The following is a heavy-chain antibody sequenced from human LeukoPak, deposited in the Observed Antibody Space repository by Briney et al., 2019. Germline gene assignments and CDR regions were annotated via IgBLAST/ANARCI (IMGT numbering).Heavy chain of an antibody. Sequence: GGSLRLSCVASGFTFSSFGMSWVRQAPGKGLEWVSGFSGSGSNTYYADSVEGRFTISGDNSMNTLYLQMNSLRAEDTAVYYCARVSHYYDSSGYYSLYFDYWGQGTLVTVSS. CDR1: GFTFSSFG. CDR2: FSGSGSNT. J-gene: IGHJ4*02. CDR3: ARVSHYYDSSGYYSLYFDY. V-gene: IGHV3-23*01. D-gene: IGHD3-22*01.